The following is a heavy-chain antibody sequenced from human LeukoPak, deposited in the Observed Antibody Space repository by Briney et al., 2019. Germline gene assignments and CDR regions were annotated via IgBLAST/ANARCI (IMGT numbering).Heavy chain of an antibody. CDR3: VSSGSSWYGLIDP. CDR1: GYTFTGYY. Sequence: ASVNVSRKDSGYTFTGYYMQWVRQAPGEGLEGMGWLKPNSGGTNYAQKFQGWVTMTRDTSISTAYMELRRLTSDDTAVYYCVSSGSSWYGLIDPGSQGTLATVHS. CDR2: LKPNSGGT. J-gene: IGHJ5*02. D-gene: IGHD6-13*01. V-gene: IGHV1-2*04.